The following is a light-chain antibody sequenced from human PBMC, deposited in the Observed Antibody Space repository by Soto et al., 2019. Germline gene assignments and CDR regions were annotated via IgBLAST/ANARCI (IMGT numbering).Light chain of an antibody. CDR3: QQFSSYPLT. J-gene: IGKJ4*01. CDR2: DAS. Sequence: EFVLTQSPGTLSLSPEERATLSCRGSQTVRNNYLAWYQQKPGQAPRLLIYDASSRATGIPDRFSGGGSGTAFTLTISRLEPEDFAVYYCQQFSSYPLTFGGGTKVEIK. V-gene: IGKV3-20*01. CDR1: QTVRNNY.